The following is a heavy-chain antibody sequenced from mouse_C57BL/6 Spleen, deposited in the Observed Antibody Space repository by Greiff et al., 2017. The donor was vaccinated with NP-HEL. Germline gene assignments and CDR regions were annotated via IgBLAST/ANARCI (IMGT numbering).Heavy chain of an antibody. CDR3: ARSPYYGNPYYAMDY. J-gene: IGHJ4*01. D-gene: IGHD2-10*01. CDR1: GYTFTSYW. V-gene: IGHV1-53*01. Sequence: QVQLKQPGTELVKPGASVKLSCKASGYTFTSYWMHWVKQRPGQGLEWIGNINPSNGGTNYNEKFKSKATLTVDKSSSTAYMQLSSLTSEDSAVYYCARSPYYGNPYYAMDYWGQGTSVTVSS. CDR2: INPSNGGT.